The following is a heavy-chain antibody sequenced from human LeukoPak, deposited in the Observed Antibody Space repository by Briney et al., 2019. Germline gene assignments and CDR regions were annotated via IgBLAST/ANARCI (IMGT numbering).Heavy chain of an antibody. V-gene: IGHV2-5*02. CDR3: THSPRSGVVIVTARGYFDY. CDR1: GFSLSTIGMS. J-gene: IGHJ4*02. CDR2: IFWDDDK. D-gene: IGHD2-15*01. Sequence: ASGPTLVNPTQTLTLTCTFSGFSLSTIGMSVGWIRQPPGKALEWLALIFWDDDKRYSPSLKSRLTITKDTSKNQVVLTMTNMDPVDTATYYCTHSPRSGVVIVTARGYFDYWGQGTLVTVSS.